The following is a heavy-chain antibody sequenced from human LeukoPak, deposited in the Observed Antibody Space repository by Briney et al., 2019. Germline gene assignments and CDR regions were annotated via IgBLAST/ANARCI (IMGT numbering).Heavy chain of an antibody. Sequence: SETLSLTCTVSGGSISSSSYYWGWIRQPPGKGLEWIGSLYHSGSTYYNPSLKSRVTTSVDTSKNRFSLKLTSVTAADTAVYYCARELHSGIYYFDYWGQGILVTVSS. CDR1: GGSISSSSYY. D-gene: IGHD1-26*01. V-gene: IGHV4-39*07. CDR2: LYHSGST. J-gene: IGHJ4*02. CDR3: ARELHSGIYYFDY.